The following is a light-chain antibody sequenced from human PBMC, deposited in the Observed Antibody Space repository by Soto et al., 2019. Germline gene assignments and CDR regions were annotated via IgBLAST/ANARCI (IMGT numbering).Light chain of an antibody. J-gene: IGKJ4*01. Sequence: EIVLTQSPGTLSLSPGERATLSCRASQSVHNNYLAWYQQRLGQPPRLVISIASNRATGISDRFSGSGSGTDSILTISRLEPEDSAVYYCLQYGGLPLTFGGGTKVEI. CDR2: IAS. V-gene: IGKV3-20*01. CDR3: LQYGGLPLT. CDR1: QSVHNNY.